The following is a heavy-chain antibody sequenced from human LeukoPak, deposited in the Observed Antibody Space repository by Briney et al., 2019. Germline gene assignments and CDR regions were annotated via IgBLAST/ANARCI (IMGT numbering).Heavy chain of an antibody. J-gene: IGHJ4*02. CDR2: ISGSGGST. D-gene: IGHD6-13*01. V-gene: IGHV3-23*01. Sequence: PGGSLRLSCAASGFTFSSYAMSWVRQAPGKGLEWVSGISGSGGSTYYADSVKGRFTISRDNSKNTLYLQMSSLRAEDTAIYYCAKTGGNSWSGFDYWGQGTLVTVSS. CDR1: GFTFSSYA. CDR3: AKTGGNSWSGFDY.